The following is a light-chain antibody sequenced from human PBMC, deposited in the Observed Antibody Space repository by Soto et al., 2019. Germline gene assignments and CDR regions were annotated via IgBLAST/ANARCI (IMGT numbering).Light chain of an antibody. V-gene: IGKV3-20*01. CDR1: QSISSSY. J-gene: IGKJ2*01. Sequence: EFVLTQSPGTLSLSPGERATLSCRASQSISSSYLAWYQQKPGQAPRLLIYGASRRATGTPDRFSGRESGTDFTLTITTLEPEDSAVYFCQQYASSPYTFGQGTK. CDR3: QQYASSPYT. CDR2: GAS.